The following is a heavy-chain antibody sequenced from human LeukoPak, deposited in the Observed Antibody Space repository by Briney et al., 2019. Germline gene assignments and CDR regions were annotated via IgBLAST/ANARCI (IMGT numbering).Heavy chain of an antibody. CDR2: IYYSGST. D-gene: IGHD6-19*01. CDR1: GGSISSYY. Sequence: SETLSLTCTVSGGSISSYYWSWIRQPPGKGLEWIGYIYYSGSTNYNPSLKSRVTISVDTSKNQFSLKLSSVTAADTAVYYCARDLFGYSSGWYYWGQGTLVTVSS. V-gene: IGHV4-59*01. CDR3: ARDLFGYSSGWYY. J-gene: IGHJ4*02.